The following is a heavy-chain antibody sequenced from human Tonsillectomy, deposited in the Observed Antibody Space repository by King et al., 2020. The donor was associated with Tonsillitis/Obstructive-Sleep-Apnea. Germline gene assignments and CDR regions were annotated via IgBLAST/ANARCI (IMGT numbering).Heavy chain of an antibody. CDR1: GFTFSRYS. CDR3: ARDHDWSFDY. CDR2: ISTSTI. J-gene: IGHJ4*02. V-gene: IGHV3-48*02. D-gene: IGHD3-9*01. Sequence: QLVESGGGLVQPGGSLRLSCAASGFTFSRYSMNWVRQAPGKGLEWVSDISTSTISYADSVKGRFTISRDNAKNSLYLQMDSLRDEDTALYYCARDHDWSFDYWGQGTLVTVSS.